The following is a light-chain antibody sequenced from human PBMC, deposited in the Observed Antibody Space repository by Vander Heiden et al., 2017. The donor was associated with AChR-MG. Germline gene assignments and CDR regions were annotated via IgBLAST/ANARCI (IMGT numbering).Light chain of an antibody. V-gene: IGKV3-20*01. Sequence: EIVLTQSPGTLSLSPGEGATLSCRASQSISSTYLAWYQQKPGQAPRLLIYGASSRATGIPDRFSGSGSGTDFTLTMSRLEPEDFAVYYCQQDGSSPLTFGGGTKVEIK. CDR1: QSISSTY. J-gene: IGKJ4*01. CDR2: GAS. CDR3: QQDGSSPLT.